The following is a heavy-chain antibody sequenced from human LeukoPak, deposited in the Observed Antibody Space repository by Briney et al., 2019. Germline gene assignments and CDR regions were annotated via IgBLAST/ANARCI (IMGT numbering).Heavy chain of an antibody. CDR3: ARTTVSLDDY. J-gene: IGHJ4*02. D-gene: IGHD4-17*01. V-gene: IGHV3-48*01. CDR1: GFTFSSYS. Sequence: GGSLRLSCAASGFTFSSYSMNWVRQAPGKGLEWVSYISSSSSTIYYADSVKGRFTISRDNAKNSLYLQMNSLRAEDTTVYYCARTTVSLDDYWGQGTLVTVSS. CDR2: ISSSSSTI.